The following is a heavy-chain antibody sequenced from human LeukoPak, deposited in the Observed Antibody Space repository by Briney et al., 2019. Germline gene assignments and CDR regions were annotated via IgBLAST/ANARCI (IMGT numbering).Heavy chain of an antibody. CDR3: ARVGSSGWYVHPTLDY. V-gene: IGHV1-2*02. J-gene: IGHJ4*02. CDR2: INPSNGDT. CDR1: GYTFTGYY. D-gene: IGHD6-19*01. Sequence: GASVKVSFKASGYTFTGYYMHWVRQGPGQGLEWTGWINPSNGDTNYAQNFQGRVTVTRDTSISTAYMELSWLTSDDTAVYYCARVGSSGWYVHPTLDYWGQGTLVTVSS.